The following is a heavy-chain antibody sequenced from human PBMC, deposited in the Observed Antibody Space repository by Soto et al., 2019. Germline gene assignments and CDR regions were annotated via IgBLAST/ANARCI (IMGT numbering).Heavy chain of an antibody. V-gene: IGHV1-69*06. D-gene: IGHD3-10*01. CDR2: ILGMFPTA. J-gene: IGHJ4*02. Sequence: QVKLVQSGTEVKKPGSSVRVSCEASGPFYRSDGIRWVRQARGQGLELMGGILGMFPTASYAQKFQGRLTISADKTMSTVYMELTSLRPEDSAVYYCAVISGSYYPTVCEFWCQGNRVTVSS. CDR1: GPFYRSDG. CDR3: AVISGSYYPTVCEF.